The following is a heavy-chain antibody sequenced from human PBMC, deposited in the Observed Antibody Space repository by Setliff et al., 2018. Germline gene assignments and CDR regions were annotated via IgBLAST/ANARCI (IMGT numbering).Heavy chain of an antibody. V-gene: IGHV1-18*01. CDR2: ISAYNGNT. J-gene: IGHJ4*02. CDR1: GYSFTIYG. Sequence: ASVKVSCKASGYSFTIYGISWVRQAPGQGLEWMGWISAYNGNTNYAQKLQGRVTMTTDTSTRTAYMELRSLRPDDTAVYYCARGQGPRTVVAIPFDHWGQGTLVTVSS. D-gene: IGHD3-22*01. CDR3: ARGQGPRTVVAIPFDH.